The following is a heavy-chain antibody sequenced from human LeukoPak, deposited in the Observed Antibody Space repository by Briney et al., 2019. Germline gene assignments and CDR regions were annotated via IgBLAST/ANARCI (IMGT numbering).Heavy chain of an antibody. D-gene: IGHD4-17*01. V-gene: IGHV3-7*03. J-gene: IGHJ4*02. CDR3: ARGQTTVTN. CDR1: GFTFNSYW. Sequence: GGSLRLSCAASGFTFNSYWMSWVRQAPGKGLEWVANIKQDGSEKYYVDSVKGRFTISRDNAKNSLYLQMNSLRAEDTAVYFCARGQTTVTNWGQGTLVTVSS. CDR2: IKQDGSEK.